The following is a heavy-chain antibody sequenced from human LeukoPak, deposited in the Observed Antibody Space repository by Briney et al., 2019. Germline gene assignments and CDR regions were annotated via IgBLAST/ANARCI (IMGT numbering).Heavy chain of an antibody. J-gene: IGHJ5*02. CDR2: IYYSGST. Sequence: SETLSLTCTVSGGSISSSSYYWGWIRQPPGKGLEWIGSIYYSGSTYYNPSLKSRVTKSVDTSKNQFSLKLSSVTAADTAGYYCARRGWATVTTWFDPWGQGTLVTVSS. V-gene: IGHV4-39*01. D-gene: IGHD4-17*01. CDR1: GGSISSSSYY. CDR3: ARRGWATVTTWFDP.